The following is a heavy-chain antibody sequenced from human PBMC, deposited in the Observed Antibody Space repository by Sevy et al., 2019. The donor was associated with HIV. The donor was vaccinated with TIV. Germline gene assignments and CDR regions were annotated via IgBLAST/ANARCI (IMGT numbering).Heavy chain of an antibody. V-gene: IGHV3-23*01. CDR2: NSGSGGNS. J-gene: IGHJ5*01. CDR1: GFTLRNYA. D-gene: IGHD1-1*01. Sequence: GGSLRLSCAASGFTLRNYAMSWVRQAPGKGLEWVSGNSGSGGNSYYADSVKGRFTISRDNSKKTLHLQMNSLRAEDTALYYCARDAARVIVPTAGFDSWGQGTLVTVSS. CDR3: ARDAARVIVPTAGFDS.